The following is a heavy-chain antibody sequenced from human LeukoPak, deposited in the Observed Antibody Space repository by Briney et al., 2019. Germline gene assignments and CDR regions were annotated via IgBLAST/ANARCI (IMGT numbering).Heavy chain of an antibody. CDR3: ARDNASPYYYYGMDV. CDR1: GGSISSYY. CDR2: IYYSGST. J-gene: IGHJ6*02. V-gene: IGHV4-59*01. Sequence: TSETLSLTCTVSGGSISSYYWSWIRQPPGKGLEWIGYIYYSGSTNYNPSLKSRVTISVDTSKNQCSLKLSSVTAADTAMYYCARDNASPYYYYGMDVWGQGTTVTVSS.